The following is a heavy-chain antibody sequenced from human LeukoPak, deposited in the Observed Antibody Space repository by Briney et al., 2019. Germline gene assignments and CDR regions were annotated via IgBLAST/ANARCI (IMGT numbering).Heavy chain of an antibody. CDR3: ARVPYSNSWYRGIYFDY. J-gene: IGHJ4*02. CDR1: GGSFSGYY. Sequence: SETLSLTCAVYGGSFSGYYWSWIRQPPGKGLEWIGEINHSGSTNYNPSLKSRVTISVDTSKNQFSLKLSSVTAADTAVYYCARVPYSNSWYRGIYFDYWGQGTLVTVSS. V-gene: IGHV4-34*01. D-gene: IGHD6-13*01. CDR2: INHSGST.